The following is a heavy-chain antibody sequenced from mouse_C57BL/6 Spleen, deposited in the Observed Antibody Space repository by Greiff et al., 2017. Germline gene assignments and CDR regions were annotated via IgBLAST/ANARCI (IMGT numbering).Heavy chain of an antibody. V-gene: IGHV14-1*01. D-gene: IGHD1-1*01. CDR2: IDPEDGDT. CDR3: TTGSSFPAWFAY. Sequence: EVKLVESGAELVRPGASVKLSCTASGFNIKDYYMHWVKQRPEQGLEWIGRIDPEDGDTEYAPKFQGKATMTADTSSNTAYLHLSSLTSEDTAVYYCTTGSSFPAWFAYWGQGTLVTVSA. CDR1: GFNIKDYY. J-gene: IGHJ3*01.